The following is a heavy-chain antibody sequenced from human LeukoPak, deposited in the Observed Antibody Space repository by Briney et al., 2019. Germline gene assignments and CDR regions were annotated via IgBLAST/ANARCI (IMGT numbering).Heavy chain of an antibody. J-gene: IGHJ4*02. V-gene: IGHV3-48*03. CDR1: GFTLSTYE. D-gene: IGHD6-19*01. CDR3: SLLAVASPQDY. Sequence: GGSLRLSCAASGFTLSTYEMHWVRQAPGKGLEWVSDISSSGSTIYYADSVKGRFTTSRDNAKNLLYLQMHSLRAEDTAVYYCSLLAVASPQDYWGQGTLVTVSS. CDR2: ISSSGSTI.